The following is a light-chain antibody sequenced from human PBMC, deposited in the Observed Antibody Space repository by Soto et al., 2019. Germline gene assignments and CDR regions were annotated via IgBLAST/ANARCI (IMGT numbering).Light chain of an antibody. J-gene: IGKJ3*01. CDR3: QHFSSFRPQFT. CDR1: QGISNY. V-gene: IGKV1-9*01. Sequence: IQLTQFPASLSASVGDRVTVTCRASQGISNYLAWYQQKPGEAPKVLIYAASTLQSGVPSRFSGSGSGTDVALPLSGLQPEDFATYYCQHFSSFRPQFTFGPGTKVDVK. CDR2: AAS.